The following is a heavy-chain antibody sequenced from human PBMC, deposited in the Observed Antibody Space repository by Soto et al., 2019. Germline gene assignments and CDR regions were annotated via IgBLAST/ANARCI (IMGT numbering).Heavy chain of an antibody. J-gene: IGHJ6*02. Sequence: AGGSLRLSCAASGFTFSTYGMHWVRQAPGKGLEWVAFISDDGTSKYYADSVKGRFTISRDNSKNTLYLQMNSLRVEDTAVYYCAKASGSYQYYYDMDVWGQGTTVTVSS. CDR1: GFTFSTYG. D-gene: IGHD3-10*01. CDR2: ISDDGTSK. V-gene: IGHV3-30*18. CDR3: AKASGSYQYYYDMDV.